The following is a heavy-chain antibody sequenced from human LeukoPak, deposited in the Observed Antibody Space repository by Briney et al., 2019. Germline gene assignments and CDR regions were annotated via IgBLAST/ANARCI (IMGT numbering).Heavy chain of an antibody. V-gene: IGHV3-23*01. Sequence: PWGSLRLSCAASGFTFSSYAMSWVRQAPGKGLEWVSAISGSGGSTYYADSGKGRFTISRDNSKNTLYLQMNSLRAEDTAVYYCAKRGGPDYYDSSGYYPFDYWGQGTLVTVSS. CDR2: ISGSGGST. CDR1: GFTFSSYA. CDR3: AKRGGPDYYDSSGYYPFDY. J-gene: IGHJ4*02. D-gene: IGHD3-22*01.